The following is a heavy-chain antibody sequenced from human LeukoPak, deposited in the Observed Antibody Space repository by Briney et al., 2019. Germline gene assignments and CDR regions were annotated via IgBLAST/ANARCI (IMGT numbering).Heavy chain of an antibody. V-gene: IGHV1-69*13. CDR3: ARVRRRWLQPYYFDY. CDR1: GGTFSSHA. D-gene: IGHD5-24*01. CDR2: IIPIFGTA. Sequence: SVKVSCKASGGTFSSHAISWVRQAPGQGLEWMGGIIPIFGTANYAQKFQGRVTITADESTSTAYMELSSLRSEDTAVYYCARVRRRWLQPYYFDYWGQGTLVTVSS. J-gene: IGHJ4*02.